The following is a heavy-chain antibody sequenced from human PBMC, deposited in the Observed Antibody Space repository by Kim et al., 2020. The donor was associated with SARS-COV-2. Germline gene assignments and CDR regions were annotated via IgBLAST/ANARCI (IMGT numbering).Heavy chain of an antibody. J-gene: IGHJ6*02. D-gene: IGHD6-19*01. Sequence: GGSLRLSCAASGFTFSSYGMHWVRQAPGKGLEWVAVIWYDGSNKYYADSVKGRFTISRDNSKNTLYLQMNSLRAEETAVYYCARDRRQWLVLDYGMDVWGQGTTVTVSS. V-gene: IGHV3-33*01. CDR1: GFTFSSYG. CDR2: IWYDGSNK. CDR3: ARDRRQWLVLDYGMDV.